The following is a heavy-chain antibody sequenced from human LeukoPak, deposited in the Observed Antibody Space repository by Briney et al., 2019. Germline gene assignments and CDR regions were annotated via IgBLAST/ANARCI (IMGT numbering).Heavy chain of an antibody. Sequence: GGSLRLSCTASGFTFGDYAMSWVRQAPGKGLEWVGFIRSKAYGGTTEYAASVKGRFTISRDDSKSIAYLQMNSLKTEDTAVYYCTRGSRDPIAAAGTFDYWGQGTLVTVSS. CDR3: TRGSRDPIAAAGTFDY. CDR2: IRSKAYGGTT. D-gene: IGHD6-13*01. CDR1: GFTFGDYA. J-gene: IGHJ4*02. V-gene: IGHV3-49*04.